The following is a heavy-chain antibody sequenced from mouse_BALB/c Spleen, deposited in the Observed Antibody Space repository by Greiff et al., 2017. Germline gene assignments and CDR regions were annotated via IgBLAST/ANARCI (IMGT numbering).Heavy chain of an antibody. Sequence: EVMLVESGGGLVQPGGSRKLSCAASGFTFSSFGMHWVRQAPEKGLEWVAYISSGSSTIYYADTVKGRFTISRDNPKNTLFLQMTSLRSEDTAMYYCAREGVYYGPYYAMDYWGQGTSVTVSS. CDR2: ISSGSSTI. D-gene: IGHD2-1*01. V-gene: IGHV5-17*02. CDR1: GFTFSSFG. CDR3: AREGVYYGPYYAMDY. J-gene: IGHJ4*01.